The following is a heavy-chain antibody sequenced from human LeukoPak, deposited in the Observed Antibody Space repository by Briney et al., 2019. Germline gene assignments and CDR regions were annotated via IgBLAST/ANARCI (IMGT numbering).Heavy chain of an antibody. Sequence: KASETLSLTCAVYGGSFSGYYWSWIRQPPGKGLEGIGEINHSGSTNYNPSLKSRVTISVDTSKNQFSLKLSSVTAADTAVYYCARVGDPIVVVVAATQASGMDVWGQGTTVTVSS. V-gene: IGHV4-34*01. CDR3: ARVGDPIVVVVAATQASGMDV. CDR2: INHSGST. D-gene: IGHD2-15*01. CDR1: GGSFSGYY. J-gene: IGHJ6*02.